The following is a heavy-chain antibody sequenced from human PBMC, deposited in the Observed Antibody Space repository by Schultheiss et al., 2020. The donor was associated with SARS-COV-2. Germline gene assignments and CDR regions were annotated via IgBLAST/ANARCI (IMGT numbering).Heavy chain of an antibody. Sequence: GGSLRLSCAASGFTFSSYAMSWVRQAPGKGLEWVAVIYSGGSTYYADSVKGRFTISRDNSKNTLYLQLNSLRAEDTAVYYCAKGRGYSYGSFFDYWGQGTLVTVS. CDR2: IYSGGST. J-gene: IGHJ4*02. V-gene: IGHV3-23*03. D-gene: IGHD5-18*01. CDR3: AKGRGYSYGSFFDY. CDR1: GFTFSSYA.